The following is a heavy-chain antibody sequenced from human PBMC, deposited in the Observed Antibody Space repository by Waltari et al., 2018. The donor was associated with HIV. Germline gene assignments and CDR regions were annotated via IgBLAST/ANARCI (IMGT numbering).Heavy chain of an antibody. J-gene: IGHJ4*02. Sequence: EVQLVESGGGLVQPGRSLRLSCAASGSTFHDSALLWVRQVPGKGLEVVSGNTWNRGITGYADSVKGRFTISRDNAKNSLYLQMNSLRAEDTALYYCVKDGGLSSRHYYVGYFDYWGQGTLVTVSS. D-gene: IGHD3-22*01. CDR1: GSTFHDSA. CDR2: NTWNRGIT. V-gene: IGHV3-9*01. CDR3: VKDGGLSSRHYYVGYFDY.